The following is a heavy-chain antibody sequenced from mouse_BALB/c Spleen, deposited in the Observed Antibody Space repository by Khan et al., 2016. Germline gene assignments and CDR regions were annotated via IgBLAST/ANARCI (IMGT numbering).Heavy chain of an antibody. D-gene: IGHD1-1*01. CDR2: INPSTGYT. V-gene: IGHV1-7*01. J-gene: IGHJ3*01. CDR1: GYTFTSYW. Sequence: VELVESGAELAKPGASVKMSCKASGYTFTSYWMHWVKQRPGQGLEWIGYINPSTGYTEYNQKFKDKATLTADKSSSTAYMQLSSLTSEDSAVYYCANYYGSSAWFAYWGQGTLVTVSA. CDR3: ANYYGSSAWFAY.